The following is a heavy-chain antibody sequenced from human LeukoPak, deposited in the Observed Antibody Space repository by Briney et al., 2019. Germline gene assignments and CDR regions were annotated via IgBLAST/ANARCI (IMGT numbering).Heavy chain of an antibody. D-gene: IGHD3-9*01. CDR1: GGSISRSNW. CDR2: IHDTGST. Sequence: PSGTLSLTCTVSGGSISRSNWWSWVRQPPGKGLEWIGEIHDTGSTNYNPPLKSRVTMSLDKSKNQFSLNLNSVTAADTAVYYCATYYDILSGYTFDYWGQGTLVTVPS. CDR3: ATYYDILSGYTFDY. V-gene: IGHV4-4*02. J-gene: IGHJ4*02.